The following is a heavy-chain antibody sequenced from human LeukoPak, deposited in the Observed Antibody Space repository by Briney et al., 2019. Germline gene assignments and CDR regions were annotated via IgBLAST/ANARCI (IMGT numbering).Heavy chain of an antibody. Sequence: SETLSLTCTVSGGSISYYWSWIRQPPGKGLEWIGRISTSGSTNYNPSLKSRVTMSVDTSKNQFSLKLSSVTAADTALYYCARGIWEMATIPYWYFDIWGRGTLVTVSS. CDR2: ISTSGST. CDR1: GGSISYY. J-gene: IGHJ2*01. D-gene: IGHD5-24*01. CDR3: ARGIWEMATIPYWYFDI. V-gene: IGHV4-4*07.